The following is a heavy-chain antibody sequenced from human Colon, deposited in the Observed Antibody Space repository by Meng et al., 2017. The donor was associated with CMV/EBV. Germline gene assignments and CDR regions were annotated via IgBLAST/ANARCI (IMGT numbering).Heavy chain of an antibody. D-gene: IGHD1-26*01. Sequence: GESLKISCAASGFTFSDYYMSWIRQAPGKGLEWISYISSSGTTIYYADSVKRRCTISRDNAKNSLHLQMNSLRADDTVIYYCARDVVSATTGPYYYAMDVWGQGTTVTVSS. CDR3: ARDVVSATTGPYYYAMDV. V-gene: IGHV3-11*01. J-gene: IGHJ6*02. CDR2: ISSSGTTI. CDR1: GFTFSDYY.